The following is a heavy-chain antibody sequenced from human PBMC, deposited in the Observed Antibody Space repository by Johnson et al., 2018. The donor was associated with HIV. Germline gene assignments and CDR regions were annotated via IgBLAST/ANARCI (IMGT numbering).Heavy chain of an antibody. D-gene: IGHD3-10*02. Sequence: QVQLVESGGGVVQPGRSLRLSCAASGFTFSSYGMHWVRQAPGKGLEWVAVICYDGSDKYYADSVKGRFTISRDNSKNTLYLQMNSLRAEDTAVYYWAKDKNYGRDGDAFDIWGQGTMVTVSS. CDR2: ICYDGSDK. J-gene: IGHJ3*02. V-gene: IGHV3-33*06. CDR3: AKDKNYGRDGDAFDI. CDR1: GFTFSSYG.